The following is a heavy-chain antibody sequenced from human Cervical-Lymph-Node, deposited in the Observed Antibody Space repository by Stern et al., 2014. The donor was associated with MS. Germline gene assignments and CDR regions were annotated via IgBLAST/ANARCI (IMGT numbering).Heavy chain of an antibody. Sequence: DQLVQSGPEVKRPGESLKISCQASGYTFTSDWIGWVRQMPGEGLEWIAIIFPGGSNIRYSPSFQGQVTISADKSSSTAYLQWNNLKAPDTAIYYCARQRYFDYCGQGTLVTVSS. J-gene: IGHJ4*02. V-gene: IGHV5-51*01. CDR2: IFPGGSNI. CDR3: ARQRYFDY. CDR1: GYTFTSDW.